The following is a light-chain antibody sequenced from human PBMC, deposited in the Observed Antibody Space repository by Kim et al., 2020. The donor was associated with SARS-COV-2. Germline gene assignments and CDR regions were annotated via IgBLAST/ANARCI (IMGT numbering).Light chain of an antibody. CDR2: YDY. J-gene: IGLJ3*02. CDR3: KVWHSAGAHPV. Sequence: PGKPAGITSGENNIRSRSVHWYQQKPGQDPVLLIYYDYNRHSGNPEQFYCSNSGNTATLTISRVEAGDEADYYCKVWHSAGAHPVFGEGTQLTVL. CDR1: NIRSRS. V-gene: IGLV3-21*04.